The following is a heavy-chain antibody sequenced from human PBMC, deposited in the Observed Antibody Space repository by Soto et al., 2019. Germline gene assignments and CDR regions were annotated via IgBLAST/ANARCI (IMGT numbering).Heavy chain of an antibody. CDR1: GFTFSNAW. V-gene: IGHV3-15*07. Sequence: PGGSLRLSCAASGFTFSNAWMNWVRQAPGKGLEWVGRIKSKTDGGTTDYAAPVKGRFTISRDDSKNTLYLQMNSLKTEDTAVYYCTTDIEYEFPQNYYYGMDVWGQGTTVTVSS. CDR2: IKSKTDGGTT. CDR3: TTDIEYEFPQNYYYGMDV. D-gene: IGHD3-3*01. J-gene: IGHJ6*02.